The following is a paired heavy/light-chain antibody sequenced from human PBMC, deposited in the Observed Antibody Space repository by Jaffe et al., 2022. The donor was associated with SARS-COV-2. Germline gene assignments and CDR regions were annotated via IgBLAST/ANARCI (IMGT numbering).Heavy chain of an antibody. J-gene: IGHJ6*02. Sequence: QVQLVESGGGLVKPGGSLRLSCAASGFTFSDYYMSWIRQAPGKGLEWVSYISSSSSYTNYADSVKGRFTISRDNAKNSLYLQMNSLRAEDTAVYYCARDTSRSYYDFWSGYPYYYYGMDVWGQGTTVTVSS. D-gene: IGHD3-3*01. CDR3: ARDTSRSYYDFWSGYPYYYYGMDV. CDR1: GFTFSDYY. V-gene: IGHV3-11*06. CDR2: ISSSSSYT.
Light chain of an antibody. Sequence: QSVLTQPPSVSGAPGQRVTISCTGSSSNIGAGYDVHWYQQLPGTAPKLLIYGNSNRPSGVPDRFSGSKSGTSASLAITGLQAEDEADYYCQSYDSSLSGPWVFGGGTKLTVL. CDR1: SSNIGAGYD. CDR3: QSYDSSLSGPWV. V-gene: IGLV1-40*01. J-gene: IGLJ3*02. CDR2: GNS.